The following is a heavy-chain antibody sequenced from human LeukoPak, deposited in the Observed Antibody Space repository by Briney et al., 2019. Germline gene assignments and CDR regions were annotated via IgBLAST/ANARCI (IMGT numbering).Heavy chain of an antibody. V-gene: IGHV4-34*01. D-gene: IGHD2-2*01. Sequence: SETLSLTCAVYGGSFSGYYWSWIRQPPGKGLEWIGEINHSGSANYNPSLKSRVTISVDTSKNQFSLKLSSVTAADTAVYYVASGLTRYCSSTSCRRRGFDPWGQGTPVTVSS. CDR1: GGSFSGYY. CDR3: ASGLTRYCSSTSCRRRGFDP. CDR2: INHSGSA. J-gene: IGHJ5*02.